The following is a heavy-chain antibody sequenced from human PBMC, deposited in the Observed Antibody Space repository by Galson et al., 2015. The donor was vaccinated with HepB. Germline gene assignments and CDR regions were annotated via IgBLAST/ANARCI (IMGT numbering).Heavy chain of an antibody. J-gene: IGHJ5*02. CDR2: ISGSGGST. Sequence: SLRLSCAASGFTLSTYAMSWVRQAPGKGLEWVSGISGSGGSTYYADSVKGRLTISRDNSKNTLSLQMDSLRAEDTAVYYCAKDVGEPLVGRFDPWGQGTLVTVSS. D-gene: IGHD3-10*01. CDR3: AKDVGEPLVGRFDP. CDR1: GFTLSTYA. V-gene: IGHV3-23*01.